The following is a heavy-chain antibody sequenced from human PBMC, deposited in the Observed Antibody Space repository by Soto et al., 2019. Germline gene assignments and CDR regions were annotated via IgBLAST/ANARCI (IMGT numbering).Heavy chain of an antibody. CDR3: ASGGSSLNFDS. Sequence: GGSLRLSCAASRVTICGHAMHWVRQAPGKGLEWLAVISYDGSDKFYGDSVKGRFTISRDNAKNTLYLQMNSLRAEDTAVYYCASGGSSLNFDSWGQGTLVTVSS. V-gene: IGHV3-30*03. CDR1: RVTICGHA. D-gene: IGHD6-6*01. CDR2: ISYDGSDK. J-gene: IGHJ4*02.